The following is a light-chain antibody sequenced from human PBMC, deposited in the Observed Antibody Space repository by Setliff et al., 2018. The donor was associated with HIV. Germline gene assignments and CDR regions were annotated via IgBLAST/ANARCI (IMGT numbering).Light chain of an antibody. CDR1: SSDVGYYHY. V-gene: IGLV2-14*03. CDR2: DVN. J-gene: IGLJ1*01. Sequence: QSALAQPASVSGSPGQSITISCTGTSSDVGYYHYVSWYQQHPGKAPKLVIYDVNDRHSGVSDRFSGSKSGNTASLTISGLQPEDEADYYCSSYVSSNNNYVFGTGTKVTVL. CDR3: SSYVSSNNNYV.